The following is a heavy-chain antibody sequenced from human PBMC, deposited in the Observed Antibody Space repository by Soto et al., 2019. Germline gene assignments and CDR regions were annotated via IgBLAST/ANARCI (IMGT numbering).Heavy chain of an antibody. J-gene: IGHJ4*02. Sequence: LRLACAASGFTFSIYAMSWVRQAPGKGLEWVSAISGSGGSTYYADSVKGRFTISRDNSKNTLYLQMNSLRAEDTAVYYCAKAPERVVTPPAYDYWGQGTLVTVSS. CDR3: AKAPERVVTPPAYDY. V-gene: IGHV3-23*01. CDR2: ISGSGGST. CDR1: GFTFSIYA. D-gene: IGHD3-3*01.